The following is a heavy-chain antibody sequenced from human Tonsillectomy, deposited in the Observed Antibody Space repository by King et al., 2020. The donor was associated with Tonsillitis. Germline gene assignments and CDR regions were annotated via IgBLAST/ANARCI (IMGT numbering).Heavy chain of an antibody. CDR1: GYTFTSCN. J-gene: IGHJ3*02. D-gene: IGHD3-10*01. CDR2: INPSGGRT. CDR3: VRDYYGSGSYYNAGVSDAFDI. Sequence: QWQLVQSGAEVKKPGASVKVSCKASGYTFTSCNMHWVRQAPGQGLEWMGIINPSGGRTNYAQKFQGRVTMTRDTSTSTVYMELSSLRSEDTAVYYCVRDYYGSGSYYNAGVSDAFDIWGQGTMVTVSS. V-gene: IGHV1-46*03.